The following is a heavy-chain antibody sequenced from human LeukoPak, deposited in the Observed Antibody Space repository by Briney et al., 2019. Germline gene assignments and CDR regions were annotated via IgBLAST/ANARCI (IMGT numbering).Heavy chain of an antibody. V-gene: IGHV1-18*01. CDR3: SRDPSNTSVWYIYFDY. Sequence: ASVNVSCKASGYTFTKYGITWVRQAPGRGLEWVGWISTYNGDRKYAQKFQGRVTFTEDTSTTTAYMELRSLRSDDTAVYYCSRDPSNTSVWYIYFDYWGQGTLVTVSS. CDR1: GYTFTKYG. J-gene: IGHJ4*02. CDR2: ISTYNGDR. D-gene: IGHD6-19*01.